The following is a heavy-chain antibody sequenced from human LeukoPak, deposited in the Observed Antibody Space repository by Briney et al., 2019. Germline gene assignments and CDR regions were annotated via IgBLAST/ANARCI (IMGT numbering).Heavy chain of an antibody. CDR1: GYTFTSYA. D-gene: IGHD6-13*01. V-gene: IGHV1-3*01. CDR2: INAGNGNT. Sequence: RASVKVSCKASGYTFTSYAMHWVRQAPGQRLEWMGWINAGNGNTKYSQKFQGRVTITRDTSASTAYMELSSLRSEDTAVYYCARGAIAAAPYYYYYGMDVWGQGTTVTVSS. CDR3: ARGAIAAAPYYYYYGMDV. J-gene: IGHJ6*02.